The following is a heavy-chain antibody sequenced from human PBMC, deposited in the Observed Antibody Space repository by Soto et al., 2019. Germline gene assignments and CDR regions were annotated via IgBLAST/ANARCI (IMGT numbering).Heavy chain of an antibody. CDR3: AKAPGGCCRGGSCYDIDY. Sequence: PGGSLRLSCAASGFTFSSYGMHWVRQAPGKGLEWVAVISYDGSNKYYADSVKGRFTISRDNSKNTLYLQMNSLRAEDTAVYYWAKAPGGCCRGGSCYDIDYWGKGTLVSVSS. CDR1: GFTFSSYG. D-gene: IGHD2-15*01. CDR2: ISYDGSNK. J-gene: IGHJ4*02. V-gene: IGHV3-30*18.